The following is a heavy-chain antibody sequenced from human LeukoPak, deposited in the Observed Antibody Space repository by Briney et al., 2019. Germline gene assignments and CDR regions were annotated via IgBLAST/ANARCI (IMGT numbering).Heavy chain of an antibody. J-gene: IGHJ4*02. V-gene: IGHV3-30*01. CDR1: GFTFRHYS. Sequence: GGSLRLSCAASGFTFRHYSMHWVRQAPGKGLEWVAVVSFDGKIEYYADSVKGRFSISRDNSNSTLYLQMDSLRPDDTGLYYRVRARVTRGLGYWGQGTPVTVS. CDR2: VSFDGKIE. D-gene: IGHD3-16*01. CDR3: VRARVTRGLGY.